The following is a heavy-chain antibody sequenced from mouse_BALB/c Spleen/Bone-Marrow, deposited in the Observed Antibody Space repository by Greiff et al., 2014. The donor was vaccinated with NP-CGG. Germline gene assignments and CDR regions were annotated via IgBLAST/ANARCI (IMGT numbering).Heavy chain of an antibody. Sequence: EVMLVESGGGLVQPGGSRKLSCAASGFTFSSFGMHWVRQAPEKGLEWVAYISSGSSTIYYADTVKGRFTISRDNPKNTLFLQMTSLRSEDTAIYYCARSPYDYAAMDYWGQGTSVTVSS. CDR3: ARSPYDYAAMDY. V-gene: IGHV5-17*02. J-gene: IGHJ4*01. CDR2: ISSGSSTI. D-gene: IGHD2-4*01. CDR1: GFTFSSFG.